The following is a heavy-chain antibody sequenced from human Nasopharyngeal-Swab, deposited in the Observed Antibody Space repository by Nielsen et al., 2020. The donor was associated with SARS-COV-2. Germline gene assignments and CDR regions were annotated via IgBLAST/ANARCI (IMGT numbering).Heavy chain of an antibody. CDR1: GLTFSDYG. V-gene: IGHV3-30*18. J-gene: IGHJ4*02. Sequence: GGSLRLSCAASGLTFSDYGMHWVRQAPGKGLEWVAVMSYDGNNNYYADSVKGRFTISRDNSKNTLYLQMNSLRAEDTAVYFCAKDQDDYVWGSYRPNFDSWGQGTLVTVS. CDR3: AKDQDDYVWGSYRPNFDS. D-gene: IGHD3-16*02. CDR2: MSYDGNNN.